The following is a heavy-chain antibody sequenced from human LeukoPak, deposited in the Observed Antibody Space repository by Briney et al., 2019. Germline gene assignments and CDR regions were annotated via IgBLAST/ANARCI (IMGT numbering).Heavy chain of an antibody. CDR3: AKVVLTGDVRVTLDAFDI. D-gene: IGHD7-27*01. J-gene: IGHJ3*02. V-gene: IGHV1-58*02. Sequence: SVKVSCKASGFTFTSSAMQWVRQARGQRLEWIGWIVVGSGNTNYAQKFQERVTITRDMSTSTAYMELNSLRAEDTAVYYCAKVVLTGDVRVTLDAFDIWGQGTMVTVSS. CDR2: IVVGSGNT. CDR1: GFTFTSSA.